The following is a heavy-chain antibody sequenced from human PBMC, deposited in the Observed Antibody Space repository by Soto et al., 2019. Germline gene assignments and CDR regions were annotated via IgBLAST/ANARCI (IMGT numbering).Heavy chain of an antibody. Sequence: QITLKESGPTLVKPTQTLTLTCTFSGFSLTTSQVGVGWIRQPPGEALEWLALIYWDDDKRYSPSLNNRLTITKDTSRNQVVLTMTDMDPLDTSTYYCAHTYPPGFHIWGQGTMVTVSS. CDR3: AHTYPPGFHI. D-gene: IGHD3-16*01. CDR1: GFSLTTSQVG. J-gene: IGHJ3*02. V-gene: IGHV2-5*02. CDR2: IYWDDDK.